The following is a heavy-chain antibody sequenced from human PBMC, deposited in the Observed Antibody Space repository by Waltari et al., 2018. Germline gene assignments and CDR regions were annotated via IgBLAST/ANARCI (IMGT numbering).Heavy chain of an antibody. Sequence: QVQLVQSGAEVKKPGASVKVSCKASGYTFTGYYMHWVRQAPGQGLEWMGRINPNSGGTNYAQKFQGRVTMTRDTSISTAYMELSRLRSDDTAVYYCARAFRGVVPAGRYYYYGMDVWGQGTTVTVSS. J-gene: IGHJ6*02. CDR2: INPNSGGT. V-gene: IGHV1-2*06. CDR1: GYTFTGYY. D-gene: IGHD2-2*01. CDR3: ARAFRGVVPAGRYYYYGMDV.